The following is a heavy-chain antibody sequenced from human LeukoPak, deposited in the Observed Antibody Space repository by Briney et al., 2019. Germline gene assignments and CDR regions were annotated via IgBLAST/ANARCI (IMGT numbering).Heavy chain of an antibody. J-gene: IGHJ3*02. Sequence: SETPSLTCTVSGGSISSSSYYWGWIRQPSGKGLEWIGSIYYSGSTYYNPSLKSRVTISVGTSKNQFSLKLSSVTAADTAVYYCARDGEDIVVVPAAKGAGDAFDIWGQGTMVTVSS. CDR3: ARDGEDIVVVPAAKGAGDAFDI. CDR1: GGSISSSSYY. V-gene: IGHV4-39*07. CDR2: IYYSGST. D-gene: IGHD2-2*01.